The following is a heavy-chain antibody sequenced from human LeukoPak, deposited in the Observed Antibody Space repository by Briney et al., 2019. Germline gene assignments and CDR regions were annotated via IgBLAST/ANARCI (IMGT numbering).Heavy chain of an antibody. V-gene: IGHV4-30-2*01. CDR1: GGSISSGGYS. J-gene: IGHJ4*02. CDR2: IYHSGST. Sequence: SQTLSLTCAVSGGSISSGGYSWSWIRQPPGKGLEWIGYIYHSGSTYYNPSLKSRVTISVDRSKNQFSLKLSSVTAADTAVYYCARDGDRTHGDPFDYWGQGTLVTVSS. CDR3: ARDGDRTHGDPFDY. D-gene: IGHD4-17*01.